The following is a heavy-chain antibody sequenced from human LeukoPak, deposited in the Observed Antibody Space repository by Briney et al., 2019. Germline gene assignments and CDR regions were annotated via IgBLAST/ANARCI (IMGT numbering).Heavy chain of an antibody. Sequence: GGSLRLSCVASGFTISGHAMSWVRQAPAKGLEWVSITVAGYSETHYADSVRGRFTISRDDSSNTLSLEMNSLRADDTGTYYCVKDFCRGGNCPFPFFDSWGQGTVVTVSS. D-gene: IGHD4-23*01. J-gene: IGHJ4*02. CDR3: VKDFCRGGNCPFPFFDS. CDR1: GFTISGHA. V-gene: IGHV3-23*01. CDR2: TVAGYSET.